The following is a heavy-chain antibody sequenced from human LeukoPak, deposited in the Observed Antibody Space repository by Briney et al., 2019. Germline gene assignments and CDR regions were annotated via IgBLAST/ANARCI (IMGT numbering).Heavy chain of an antibody. CDR2: INHSGST. V-gene: IGHV4-34*01. D-gene: IGHD2-15*01. CDR3: ARSLIGYSVRGAFDI. Sequence: SETLSLTCAVYGGSFSGYYWSWIRQPPGKGLEWIGEINHSGSTNYNPSLKSRATISVDTSKNQFSLKLSSVTAADTAVYYCARSLIGYSVRGAFDIWGQGTMVTVS. J-gene: IGHJ3*02. CDR1: GGSFSGYY.